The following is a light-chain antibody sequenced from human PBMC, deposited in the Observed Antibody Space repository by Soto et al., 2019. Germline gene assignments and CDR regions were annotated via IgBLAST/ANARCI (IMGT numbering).Light chain of an antibody. CDR1: QGISSY. V-gene: IGKV1-9*01. J-gene: IGKJ5*01. Sequence: IQLTQSPSSLSASVGDRVTITCRASQGISSYLAWYQQKPGKAPKLLIYAASTLQSEVPSRFSGSASGTDFTITISSLHPEHFANYYCQQLNSYPQTFGQGTRLEI. CDR2: AAS. CDR3: QQLNSYPQT.